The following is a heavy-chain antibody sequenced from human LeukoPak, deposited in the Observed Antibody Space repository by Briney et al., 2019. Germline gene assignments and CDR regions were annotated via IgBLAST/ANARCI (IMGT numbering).Heavy chain of an antibody. D-gene: IGHD2-15*01. CDR3: AKDMAYCSGGSCYPPAFDI. CDR1: GFTFDDYA. Sequence: PGGSLRLSCAASGFTFDDYAMHWVRQAPGKGLEWVSGISWNSGSIGYADSVKGRFTISRDNAKNSLYLQMNSLRAEDTALYYCAKDMAYCSGGSCYPPAFDIWGQGTTVTVSS. CDR2: ISWNSGSI. J-gene: IGHJ3*02. V-gene: IGHV3-9*01.